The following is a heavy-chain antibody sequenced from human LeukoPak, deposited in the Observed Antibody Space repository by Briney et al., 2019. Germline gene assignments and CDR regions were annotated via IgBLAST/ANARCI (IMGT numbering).Heavy chain of an antibody. CDR3: ARRGGSGSRGDYYFDY. CDR1: GGSISSSSYY. Sequence: SETLSLTCTVSGGSISSSSYYWGWIRQPPGKGLEWIASIDYSGGIYYNPSLKSRVTISVDTSKSQFSLKLSSVTAADTAVYYCARRGGSGSRGDYYFDYWGQGTLVTVSS. J-gene: IGHJ4*02. V-gene: IGHV4-39*01. CDR2: IDYSGGI. D-gene: IGHD3-10*01.